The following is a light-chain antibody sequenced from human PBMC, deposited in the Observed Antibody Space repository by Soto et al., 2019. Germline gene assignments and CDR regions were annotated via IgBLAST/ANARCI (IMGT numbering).Light chain of an antibody. J-gene: IGLJ3*02. Sequence: QSVLTQPPSVSGAPGQRVTISCTGSSSNIGSGYDVHWYQQLPGTAPKLLVYGNTNRPSGVPDRFSGSKSGTSASLVITGLQAEDEADYYCQSYDNNLSGWVFGGGTKLTVL. CDR1: SSNIGSGYD. CDR2: GNT. V-gene: IGLV1-40*01. CDR3: QSYDNNLSGWV.